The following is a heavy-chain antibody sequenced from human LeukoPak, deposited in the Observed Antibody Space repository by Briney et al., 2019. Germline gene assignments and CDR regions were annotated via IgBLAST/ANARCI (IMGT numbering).Heavy chain of an antibody. CDR2: LHANGDEK. Sequence: GGSLRLSCAASGFSLSGYWMSWVRQAPGKGLEWVARLHANGDEKNFVGSVQGRFTVSRDNAKKSLYLQMNSLRVEDTAVYYCARGGYSFDYLGQGTLATVSS. CDR3: ARGGYSFDY. V-gene: IGHV3-7*01. D-gene: IGHD5-12*01. J-gene: IGHJ4*02. CDR1: GFSLSGYW.